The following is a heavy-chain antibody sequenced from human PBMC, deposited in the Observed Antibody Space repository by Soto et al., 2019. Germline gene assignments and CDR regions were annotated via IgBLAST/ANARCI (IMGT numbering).Heavy chain of an antibody. V-gene: IGHV4-61*01. J-gene: IGHJ6*02. CDR3: ARSLYGDTMFRGVIGYYYGMDV. Sequence: SETLSLTCTVSGGSVSSGSYYWSWIRQPPGKGLEWIGYIYYSGSANYNPSLKSRVTISVDTSKNQFSLKLSSVTAADTAVYYCARSLYGDTMFRGVIGYYYGMDVWGQGTTVTVS. CDR1: GGSVSSGSYY. D-gene: IGHD3-10*01. CDR2: IYYSGSA.